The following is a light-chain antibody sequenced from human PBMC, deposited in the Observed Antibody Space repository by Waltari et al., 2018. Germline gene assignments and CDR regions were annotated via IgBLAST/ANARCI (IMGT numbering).Light chain of an antibody. V-gene: IGLV3-1*01. Sequence: SYDLTQPPSVSVSPGQTASITCSGHELGIRFVCWYQQKPGQSPILVIGQNGRRPSGIPGGFPGSNSGNTATLAISGTQAVDEADYYCQAWDRGTWGVFGGGTRLTVL. CDR2: QNG. CDR3: QAWDRGTWGV. CDR1: ELGIRF. J-gene: IGLJ3*02.